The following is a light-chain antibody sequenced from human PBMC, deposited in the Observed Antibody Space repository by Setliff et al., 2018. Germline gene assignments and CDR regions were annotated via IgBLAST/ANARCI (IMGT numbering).Light chain of an antibody. CDR3: LSYTSQTTHAL. Sequence: QSVLTQPAAVSGSPGQSITISCTGTSSDVGGYNYVSWYQQHPDKAPKLMIYEVSKRPAGVSDRFSGSKSGNTASLTISGLQAEDEADYYCLSYTSQTTHALFGGGTK. J-gene: IGLJ2*01. V-gene: IGLV2-14*03. CDR2: EVS. CDR1: SSDVGGYNY.